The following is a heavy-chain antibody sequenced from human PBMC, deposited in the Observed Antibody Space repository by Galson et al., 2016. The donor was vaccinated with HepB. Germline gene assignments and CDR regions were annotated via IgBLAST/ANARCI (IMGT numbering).Heavy chain of an antibody. Sequence: SVKVSCKASGGTFNTYAFSWVRQAPGQGLEWMGGIIPIVGPGNYAQKFQGRVTITADESTSTAYMELSSLRSEDTAVYYCATYDSISRGYCFYGIDVWGQGTTVTVSS. J-gene: IGHJ6*02. CDR3: ATYDSISRGYCFYGIDV. D-gene: IGHD3-16*01. CDR1: GGTFNTYA. CDR2: IIPIVGPG. V-gene: IGHV1-69*13.